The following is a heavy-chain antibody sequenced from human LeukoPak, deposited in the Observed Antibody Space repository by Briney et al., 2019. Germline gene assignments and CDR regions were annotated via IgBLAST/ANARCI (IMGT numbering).Heavy chain of an antibody. CDR1: GFTLSSYS. V-gene: IGHV3-21*01. CDR3: ARSGWQTDAFDI. D-gene: IGHD6-19*01. J-gene: IGHJ3*02. Sequence: PGGSLRLSCAASGFTLSSYSMSWVRQAPGKGLEWVSSISSSSSYIYYADSVKGRFTNSRDNAKKSLFLQMNSLRAEDTAVYYCARSGWQTDAFDIWGQGTVVTVSS. CDR2: ISSSSSYI.